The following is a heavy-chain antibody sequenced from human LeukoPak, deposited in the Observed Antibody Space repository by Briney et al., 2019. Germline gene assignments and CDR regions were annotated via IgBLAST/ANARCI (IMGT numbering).Heavy chain of an antibody. Sequence: GGSLRLSCAASGFTFSSYGMHWVRQAPGKGLEWVAVISYVGSNKYYADSVKGRFTISRDNSKNTLYLQMNSLRAEDTAVYYCAKDYCSSTSCYADYYYGMDVWGKGTTVTVSS. D-gene: IGHD2-2*01. CDR1: GFTFSSYG. J-gene: IGHJ6*04. V-gene: IGHV3-30*18. CDR2: ISYVGSNK. CDR3: AKDYCSSTSCYADYYYGMDV.